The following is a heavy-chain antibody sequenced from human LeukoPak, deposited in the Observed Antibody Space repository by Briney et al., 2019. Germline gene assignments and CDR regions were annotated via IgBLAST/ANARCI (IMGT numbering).Heavy chain of an antibody. CDR3: ARYLSSGWSDY. V-gene: IGHV4-59*08. D-gene: IGHD6-19*01. CDR2: IHNSGST. CDR1: GGSISSYH. Sequence: PSETLSLTCTVSGGSISSYHWSWIRQPPGKGLEWIGYIHNSGSTRDNPSLKSRVTISVDTSKNQFSLRLSSVTAADTAVYYCARYLSSGWSDYWGQGTPVTVSS. J-gene: IGHJ4*02.